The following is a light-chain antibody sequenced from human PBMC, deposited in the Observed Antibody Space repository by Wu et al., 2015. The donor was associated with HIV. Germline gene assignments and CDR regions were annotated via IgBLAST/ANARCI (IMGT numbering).Light chain of an antibody. CDR3: QQRTNWPLT. V-gene: IGKV3-11*01. CDR2: DAS. Sequence: EIVLTQSPATLSLSPGERATLSCRASQSVSSYLAWYQQKPGQAPRLLIYDASNRATGIPARFSGSGSGTDFTLTISSLEPEDFAVYYCQQRTNWPLTFGGGTKGG. J-gene: IGKJ4*01. CDR1: QSVSSY.